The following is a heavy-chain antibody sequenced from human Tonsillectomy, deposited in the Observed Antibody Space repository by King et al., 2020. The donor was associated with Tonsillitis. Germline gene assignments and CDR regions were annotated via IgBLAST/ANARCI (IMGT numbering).Heavy chain of an antibody. Sequence: QLQESGPGLVKPSETLSLTCTVSGGSISSSSYYWGWIRQPPGKGLEWIGSIYYSGSTYYNPSLKSRVTISVDTSKNQFSLKLSSVTAADTAVYYCARQHSTMVRGVMVYYSGMDVWGQGTTVTVSS. D-gene: IGHD3-10*01. CDR3: ARQHSTMVRGVMVYYSGMDV. CDR2: IYYSGST. V-gene: IGHV4-39*01. J-gene: IGHJ6*02. CDR1: GGSISSSSYY.